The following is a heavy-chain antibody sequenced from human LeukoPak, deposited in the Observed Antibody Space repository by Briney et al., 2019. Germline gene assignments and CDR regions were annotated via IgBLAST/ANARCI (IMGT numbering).Heavy chain of an antibody. D-gene: IGHD3-10*01. J-gene: IGHJ4*02. V-gene: IGHV3-30*02. CDR3: AKVVHSLDY. CDR1: GFTFSSYG. CDR2: IRYEGSNK. Sequence: GGSLRLSCAAWGFTFSSYGMHWVREAPGKGGEGVAFIRYEGSNKYYADSVKGGFTISRDNSKNTLYLQMNSLRAEDTAVYYCAKVVHSLDYWGQGTLVTVSS.